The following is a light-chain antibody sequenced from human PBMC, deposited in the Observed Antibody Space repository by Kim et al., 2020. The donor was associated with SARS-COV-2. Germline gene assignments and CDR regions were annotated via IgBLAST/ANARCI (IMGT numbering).Light chain of an antibody. V-gene: IGLV1-47*01. CDR2: RND. CDR1: SSNIGSHY. CDR3: AAWDNSLSGPV. J-gene: IGLJ2*01. Sequence: QSVLTQPPSASDTPGQRVTISCSGSSSNIGSHYVYWYRQLPGTAPKLLIYRNDQRPSGVPDRFSGSKSGTSASLAISGLRSEDEADYYCAAWDNSLSGPVFGGGTQLTVL.